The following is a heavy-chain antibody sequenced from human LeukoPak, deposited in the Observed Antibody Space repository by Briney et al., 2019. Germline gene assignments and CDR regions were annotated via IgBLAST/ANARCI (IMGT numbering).Heavy chain of an antibody. CDR1: GFTFWSHW. D-gene: IGHD6-6*01. J-gene: IGHJ4*02. V-gene: IGHV3-74*03. CDR3: ARDQRVTGRPDIDY. CDR2: ISSDGSST. Sequence: GGSLRLSCAASGFTFWSHWMHWVRQTPGKGLVWVSRISSDGSSTTYADSVKGRFTISRDNAKNTLYLQMNNLRAEDTAMYYCARDQRVTGRPDIDYWGQGTLVIVSS.